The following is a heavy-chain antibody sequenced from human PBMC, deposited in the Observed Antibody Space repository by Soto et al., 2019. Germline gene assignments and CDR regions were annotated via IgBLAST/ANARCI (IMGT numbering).Heavy chain of an antibody. CDR1: GFTFSRDG. D-gene: IGHD6-19*01. CDR2: IWSDGSNE. V-gene: IGHV3-33*07. Sequence: QVQLVESGGGVVQPGGSLRLSCAASGFTFSRDGMYWVRQAPGKGLESLAGIWSDGSNENYADSVQGRFTISRDNSKNTLYLQMNSLRVEDTAVYYCARDQGWVFDYWGQGTLVTVSS. J-gene: IGHJ4*02. CDR3: ARDQGWVFDY.